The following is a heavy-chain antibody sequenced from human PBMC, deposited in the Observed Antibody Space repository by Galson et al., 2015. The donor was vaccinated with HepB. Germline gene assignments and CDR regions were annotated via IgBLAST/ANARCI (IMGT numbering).Heavy chain of an antibody. J-gene: IGHJ4*02. CDR3: ARVARYSSSWYYFDY. CDR2: IYYSGST. Sequence: SETLSLTCTVSGGSVGSGSYYWSWIRQPPGKGLECIGYIYYSGSTNYNPSLKSRVTISVDTSKNQFSLKLSSVTAADTAVYYCARVARYSSSWYYFDYWGQGTLVTVSS. D-gene: IGHD6-13*01. CDR1: GGSVGSGSYY. V-gene: IGHV4-61*01.